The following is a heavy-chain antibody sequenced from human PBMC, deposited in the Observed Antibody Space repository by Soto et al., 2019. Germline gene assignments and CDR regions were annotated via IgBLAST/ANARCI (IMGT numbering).Heavy chain of an antibody. CDR3: ARDHPHSYGVYYFDY. CDR1: GCSMSSYY. D-gene: IGHD5-18*01. V-gene: IGHV4-59*01. CDR2: IYSSGCT. J-gene: IGHJ4*02. Sequence: SETLSLTCSVCGCSMSSYYWSWIRQSPGKGLEWIGYIYSSGCTHYNPSLQNRVTISIDTSKNQVSLTVTSVTAADTAVYYCARDHPHSYGVYYFDYWGQETPVTVSS.